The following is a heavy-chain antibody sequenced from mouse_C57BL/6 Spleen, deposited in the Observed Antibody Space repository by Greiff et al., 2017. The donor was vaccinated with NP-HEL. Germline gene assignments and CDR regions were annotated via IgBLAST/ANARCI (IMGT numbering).Heavy chain of an antibody. CDR1: GYAFSSSW. CDR3: ARSSGYYSYYYAMDY. J-gene: IGHJ4*01. Sequence: QVQLQQSGPELVKPGASVKISCKASGYAFSSSWMNWVKQRPGKGLEWIGRIYPGDGDTNYNGKFKGKATLTADKSSSTAYMQLSSLTSEDSAVYFCARSSGYYSYYYAMDYWGQGTSVTVSS. V-gene: IGHV1-82*01. CDR2: IYPGDGDT. D-gene: IGHD2-3*01.